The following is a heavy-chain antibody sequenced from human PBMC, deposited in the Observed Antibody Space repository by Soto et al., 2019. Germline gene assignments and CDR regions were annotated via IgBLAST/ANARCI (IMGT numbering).Heavy chain of an antibody. CDR2: IIPIFHTS. CDR1: RGTFSSFA. Sequence: SVKVSCKASRGTFSSFAISWVRQAPGQGLEWMGWIIPIFHTSNYAQNFQGTVTITADESTSTAFLELSSLRSDDTAVYYCARTPAHTFLPSSPTCCYCGMDVCGKGTTVTVCS. D-gene: IGHD2-2*01. CDR3: ARTPAHTFLPSSPTCCYCGMDV. J-gene: IGHJ6*04. V-gene: IGHV1-69*13.